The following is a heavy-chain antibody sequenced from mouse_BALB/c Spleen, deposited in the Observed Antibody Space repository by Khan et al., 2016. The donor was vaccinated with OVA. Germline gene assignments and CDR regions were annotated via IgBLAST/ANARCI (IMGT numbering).Heavy chain of an antibody. V-gene: IGHV3-8*02. CDR2: INYSGST. J-gene: IGHJ2*01. D-gene: IGHD1-2*01. CDR3: ARYNGFYYFDY. CDR1: GDSITSGY. Sequence: EVELVESGPSLVKPSQTLSLTCSVTGDSITSGYWNWIRKFPGNKLEYMGYINYSGSTYYNPSLKSRISITRDTSKNQYFLQLNSVTTEDTATYXGARYNGFYYFDYWGQGTTLTVSS.